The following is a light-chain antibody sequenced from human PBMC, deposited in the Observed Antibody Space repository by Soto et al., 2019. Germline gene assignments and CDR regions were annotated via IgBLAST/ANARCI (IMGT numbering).Light chain of an antibody. V-gene: IGKV1-39*01. CDR1: QSISSY. CDR3: QQSYSTPYT. Sequence: DIQMTQSPSSLSASVGDRVTFPCRASQSISSYLNWYQQKPGKAPKLLIYAASSLQSGVPSRFSGSGSGTDFTLTISSLQPEDFATYYCQQSYSTPYTFGQGTKLEIK. J-gene: IGKJ2*01. CDR2: AAS.